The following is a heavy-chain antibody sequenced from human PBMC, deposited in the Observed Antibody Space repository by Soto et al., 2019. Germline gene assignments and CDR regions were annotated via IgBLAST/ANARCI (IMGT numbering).Heavy chain of an antibody. V-gene: IGHV1-2*02. D-gene: IGHD3-22*01. CDR2: INPITGGT. CDR1: GYTFTSYY. J-gene: IGHJ4*02. Sequence: ASVKVSCKASGYTFTSYYIHWVRQAPGQGLEWMGWINPITGGTNYAPKFQGRVTMTRDTSITTACMELSRLRSDDTAVYYCARNYYDSSDRDYLDYWGQGTPVTVSS. CDR3: ARNYYDSSDRDYLDY.